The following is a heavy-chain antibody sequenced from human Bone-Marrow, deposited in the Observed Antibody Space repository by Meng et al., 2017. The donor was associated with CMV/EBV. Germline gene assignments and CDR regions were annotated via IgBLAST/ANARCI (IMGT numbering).Heavy chain of an antibody. D-gene: IGHD2-2*01. CDR1: GFTFDDYA. J-gene: IGHJ6*02. Sequence: GGSLRLSCVASGFTFDDYAMHWVRQAPGKGLEWVSGINWNSGNLGYADSVEGRFTISRDNAKNSLYLQMNSLRTEDTALYYCARGGVVVVPAAISYYYYGMDVWGQGTTVTVSS. CDR3: ARGGVVVVPAAISYYYYGMDV. V-gene: IGHV3-9*01. CDR2: INWNSGNL.